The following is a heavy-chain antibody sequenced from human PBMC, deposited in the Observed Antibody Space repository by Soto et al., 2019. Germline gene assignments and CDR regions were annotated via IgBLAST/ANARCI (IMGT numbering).Heavy chain of an antibody. V-gene: IGHV1-46*01. D-gene: IGHD3-10*01. CDR3: ARDSYYYYGSGSYYNAAPPGSYYYGMDV. CDR1: GYTFTSYY. CDR2: INPSGGST. Sequence: GASVKVSCKASGYTFTSYYMHWVRQAPGQGLEWMGLINPSGGSTSYAQKFQGRVTMTRDTSTSTVYMELSSLRSEDTAVYYCARDSYYYYGSGSYYNAAPPGSYYYGMDVWGQGTTVTVSS. J-gene: IGHJ6*02.